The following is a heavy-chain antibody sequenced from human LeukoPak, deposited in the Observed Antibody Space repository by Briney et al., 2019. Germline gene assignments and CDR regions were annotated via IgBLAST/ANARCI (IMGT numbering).Heavy chain of an antibody. V-gene: IGHV3-33*01. CDR2: IWYDGSNK. CDR3: VIAAAEVDY. J-gene: IGHJ4*02. Sequence: PGRSLRLSCAASGFTFSSYGMHWVRQAPGKGLEWVAVIWYDGSNKYYADSVKGQFTISRDNSKNTLYLQMNSLRAEDTAVYYCVIAAAEVDYWGQGTLVTVSS. CDR1: GFTFSSYG. D-gene: IGHD6-13*01.